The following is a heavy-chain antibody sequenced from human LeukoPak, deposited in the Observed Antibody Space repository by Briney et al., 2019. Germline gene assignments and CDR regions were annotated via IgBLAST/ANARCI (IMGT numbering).Heavy chain of an antibody. D-gene: IGHD6-13*01. V-gene: IGHV3-21*01. CDR1: GFTFSSYS. CDR3: AKSFRRQQRVWFAP. J-gene: IGHJ5*02. Sequence: GGSLRLSCAASGFTFSSYSMNWVRQAPGKGLEWVSSISSSSSYIYYADSVKGRFTISRDNAKNSLYLQMNSLRAEDTAVYYCAKSFRRQQRVWFAPWAKETLVTVPS. CDR2: ISSSSSYI.